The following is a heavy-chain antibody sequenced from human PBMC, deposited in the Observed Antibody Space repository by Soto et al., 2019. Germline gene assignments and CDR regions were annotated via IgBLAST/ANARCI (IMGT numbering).Heavy chain of an antibody. CDR3: AREENCSGGTCYSEYFHR. Sequence: GASVKVSCKASGYLFTAYSMHWVRLAPGQGLEWMGVVNPSGGSTKYAQNFQRRVTMTRDTSTTTIYMELSSLRSDDTAIYYCAREENCSGGTCYSEYFHRWGQGTLVTVSS. CDR2: VNPSGGST. CDR1: GYLFTAYS. D-gene: IGHD2-15*01. V-gene: IGHV1-46*01. J-gene: IGHJ1*01.